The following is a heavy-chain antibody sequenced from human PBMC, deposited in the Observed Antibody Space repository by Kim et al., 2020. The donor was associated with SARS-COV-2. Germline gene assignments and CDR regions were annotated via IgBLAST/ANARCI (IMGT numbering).Heavy chain of an antibody. V-gene: IGHV4-59*08. CDR3: AGNFDS. Sequence: YYSGSTNHNPSRQSRVTRSVDTSKNQFSLKLSSVTAADTAVYYCAGNFDSWGQGTLVTVSS. CDR2: YYSGST. J-gene: IGHJ4*02.